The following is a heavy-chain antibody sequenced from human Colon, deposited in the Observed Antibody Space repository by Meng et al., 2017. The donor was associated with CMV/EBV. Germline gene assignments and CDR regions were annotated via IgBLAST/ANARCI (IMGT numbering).Heavy chain of an antibody. V-gene: IGHV3-30*04. Sequence: GESLKISCVASGFGFHEFAMNWVRLTPDKALEWVAKISFDGSEHYYIPSVEGRFTVSRDNSEKTLYLQMTSLRPEDTGIYFCAGFWGSDYWGQGTQVTVSS. CDR3: AGFWGSDY. CDR2: ISFDGSEH. J-gene: IGHJ4*02. CDR1: GFGFHEFA. D-gene: IGHD7-27*01.